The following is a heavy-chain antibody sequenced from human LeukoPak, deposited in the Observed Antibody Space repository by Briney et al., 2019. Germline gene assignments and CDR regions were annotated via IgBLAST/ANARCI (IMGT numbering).Heavy chain of an antibody. CDR2: IIPIFGTA. CDR1: GGTFSSYA. CDR3: ARGALAGLTFDY. Sequence: SVKVSCKASGGTFSSYAISWVRQAPGQGLEWMGGIIPIFGTANYAQKFQGRVTITTDESTSTAYMELSSLRSEDTAVYYCARGALAGLTFDYWGQGTLVTVSS. D-gene: IGHD6-19*01. V-gene: IGHV1-69*05. J-gene: IGHJ4*02.